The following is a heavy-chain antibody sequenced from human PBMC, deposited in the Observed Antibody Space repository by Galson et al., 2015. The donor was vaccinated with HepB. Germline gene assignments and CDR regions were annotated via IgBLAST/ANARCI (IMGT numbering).Heavy chain of an antibody. V-gene: IGHV3-49*04. CDR1: GFTFGDYA. D-gene: IGHD2-15*01. CDR3: TRDRVAVIRDIVVVVADNYYYYGMDV. Sequence: SLRLSCAASGFTFGDYAMSWVRQAQGKGLEWVGFIRSKAYGGTTEYAASVKGRFTISRDDSKSIAYLQMNSLKTEDTAVYYCTRDRVAVIRDIVVVVADNYYYYGMDVWGQGTTVTVSS. CDR2: IRSKAYGGTT. J-gene: IGHJ6*02.